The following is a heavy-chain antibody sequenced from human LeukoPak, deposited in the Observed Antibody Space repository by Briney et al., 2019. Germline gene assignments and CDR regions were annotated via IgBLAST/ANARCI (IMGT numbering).Heavy chain of an antibody. J-gene: IGHJ4*02. CDR1: GGTFSSYA. Sequence: ASVKVSCKASGGTFSSYAISWVQQAPGQGLEWMGGIIPIFGTANYAQKFQGRVTITADESTSTAYMELSSLRSEDTAVYYCARSMTTVTPFDYWGQGTLVTVSS. CDR2: IIPIFGTA. CDR3: ARSMTTVTPFDY. D-gene: IGHD4-17*01. V-gene: IGHV1-69*13.